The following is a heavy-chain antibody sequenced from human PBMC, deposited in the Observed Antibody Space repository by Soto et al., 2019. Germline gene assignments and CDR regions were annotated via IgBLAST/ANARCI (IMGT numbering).Heavy chain of an antibody. Sequence: TSETLSLTCTVSGGSISSSTYNWGWIRQPPGKRLEWIGNIYYSGSPYYNPSLESRVTISVDTSRNQLSLKLSSVTAADTAVYYCARSPTAVTTPRRDTFDVWGQGTMVTVSS. D-gene: IGHD4-17*01. CDR2: IYYSGSP. J-gene: IGHJ3*01. CDR1: GGSISSSTYN. CDR3: ARSPTAVTTPRRDTFDV. V-gene: IGHV4-39*01.